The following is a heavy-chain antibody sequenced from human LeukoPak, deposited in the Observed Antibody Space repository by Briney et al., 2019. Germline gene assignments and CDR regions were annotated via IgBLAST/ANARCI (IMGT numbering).Heavy chain of an antibody. Sequence: SETLSLTCTVSGGSLRNYYWSWIRQSPGQGLEYIGYISYDGNTNYNPSLQSRVTISVDTSNNQISLRLNSATAADTAVYYCARGSVFDYVWGRKRYTLDAFNVWGQGTRVTISS. D-gene: IGHD3-16*01. CDR2: ISYDGNT. J-gene: IGHJ3*01. V-gene: IGHV4-59*01. CDR1: GGSLRNYY. CDR3: ARGSVFDYVWGRKRYTLDAFNV.